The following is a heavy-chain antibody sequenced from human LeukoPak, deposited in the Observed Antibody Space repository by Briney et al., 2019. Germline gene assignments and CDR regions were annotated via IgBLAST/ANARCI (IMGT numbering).Heavy chain of an antibody. J-gene: IGHJ6*03. D-gene: IGHD3-3*01. CDR2: IIPIFGTA. Sequence: ASVKVTCKASGGTFSSYAISWVRQAPGQGLEWMGGIIPIFGTANYAQKFQGRVTITADESTSTAYMELSSLRSEDTAVYYCARFGSHYDFWSGYYGYYYYMDVWGKGTTVTVSS. V-gene: IGHV1-69*13. CDR1: GGTFSSYA. CDR3: ARFGSHYDFWSGYYGYYYYMDV.